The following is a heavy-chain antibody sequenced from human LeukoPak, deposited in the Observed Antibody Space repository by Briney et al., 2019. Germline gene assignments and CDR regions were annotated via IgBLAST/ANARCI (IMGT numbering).Heavy chain of an antibody. J-gene: IGHJ6*02. CDR2: IYTSGST. D-gene: IGHD1-26*01. CDR1: GGSISSGSYY. Sequence: TSETLSLTCTVSGGSISSGSYYWSWVRQPAGKGLEWIGRIYTSGSTNYNPSLKSRVTISVDTSKNQFSLKPSSVTAADTAVYYCARSAVGATPYYYYGMDVWGQGTTVTVSS. CDR3: ARSAVGATPYYYYGMDV. V-gene: IGHV4-61*02.